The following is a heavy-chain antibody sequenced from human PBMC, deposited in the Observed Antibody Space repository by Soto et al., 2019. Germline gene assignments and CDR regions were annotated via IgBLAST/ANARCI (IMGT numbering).Heavy chain of an antibody. CDR1: GYSFTSYA. D-gene: IGHD2-2*01. CDR3: ARGVENIVVVLDVFGYYGMDV. CDR2: INAGNGNT. J-gene: IGHJ6*02. V-gene: IGHV1-3*01. Sequence: ASVKVSCKASGYSFTSYAIYWVRQAPGQRLEWMGWINAGNGNTKYSQKLQGRVTFTGDTSASTAHMELSSLRSEDTAVYFCARGVENIVVVLDVFGYYGMDVWGQGTTVTVSS.